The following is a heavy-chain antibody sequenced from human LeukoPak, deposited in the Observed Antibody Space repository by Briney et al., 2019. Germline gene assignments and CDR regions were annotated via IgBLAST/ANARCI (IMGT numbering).Heavy chain of an antibody. CDR3: ARFLVRGENWFDP. J-gene: IGHJ5*02. Sequence: ASVKVSCKASGYNFISYYMHWVRQAPGQGLEWMGWMNPNSGNTGYAQKFQGRVTMTRNTSISTAYMELSSLRSEDTAVYYCARFLVRGENWFDPWGQGTLVTVSS. V-gene: IGHV1-8*02. CDR1: GYNFISYY. D-gene: IGHD3-10*01. CDR2: MNPNSGNT.